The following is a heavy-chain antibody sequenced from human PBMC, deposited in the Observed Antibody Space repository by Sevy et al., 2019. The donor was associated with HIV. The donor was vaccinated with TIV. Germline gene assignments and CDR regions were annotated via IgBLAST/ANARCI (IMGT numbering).Heavy chain of an antibody. D-gene: IGHD2-15*01. CDR3: ASEYCSRGSCFFDY. J-gene: IGHJ4*02. V-gene: IGHV3-53*01. CDR2: IYAGGTA. CDR1: GFYIRSNY. Sequence: GGSLRLSCVVSGFYIRSNYMSWVCQAPGKGLEWVSHIYAGGTAYYADSVKGRFTFSRDDSKNTVSLQMRSLRVEDSAVYYCASEYCSRGSCFFDYWGQGIQVTVSS.